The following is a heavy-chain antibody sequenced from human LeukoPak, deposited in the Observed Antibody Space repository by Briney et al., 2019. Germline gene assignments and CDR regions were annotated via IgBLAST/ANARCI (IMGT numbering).Heavy chain of an antibody. D-gene: IGHD5-18*01. CDR2: ISDSGGST. CDR1: GFTFRTYA. J-gene: IGHJ4*02. Sequence: GGSLRLSCAASGFTFRTYAMSWVRQAPGKGLEWVSGISDSGGSTYYADSVKGRFTISRDNCKNTLNLQMNSLRAEDTAVYYCAKDGVGTVDYWGQGTLVTVSS. V-gene: IGHV3-23*01. CDR3: AKDGVGTVDY.